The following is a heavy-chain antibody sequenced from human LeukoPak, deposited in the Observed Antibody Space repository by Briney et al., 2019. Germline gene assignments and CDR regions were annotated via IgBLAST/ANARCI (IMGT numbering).Heavy chain of an antibody. V-gene: IGHV3-48*03. D-gene: IGHD6-6*01. Sequence: HSGGSLRLSCAASGFTFSSYEMNWARQAPGKGLEWVSYISSSGSPIYYADSVKGRFTISRDNAKNSLYLQMNSLRAEDTAVYYCARGGPSRPLARWGQGTLVTVSS. CDR1: GFTFSSYE. J-gene: IGHJ4*02. CDR3: ARGGPSRPLAR. CDR2: ISSSGSPI.